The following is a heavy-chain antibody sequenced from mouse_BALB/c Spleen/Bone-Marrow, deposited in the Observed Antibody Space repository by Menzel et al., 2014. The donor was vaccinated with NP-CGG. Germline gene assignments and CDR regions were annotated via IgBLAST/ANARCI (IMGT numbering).Heavy chain of an antibody. V-gene: IGHV3-2*02. J-gene: IGHJ2*01. D-gene: IGHD2-10*01. CDR2: ISYSGST. CDR1: GYSITSXXA. CDR3: ARATYYGNFFDY. Sequence: EVKLMESGPGLVKPSQSLSLTCTVTGYSITSXXAXNWIRQFPGXXXEWMGYISYSGSTDYTPSLKSRISITRDTSKNQFFLXXNSVTTEDTATYYCARATYYGNFFDYWGQGTTLTVSS.